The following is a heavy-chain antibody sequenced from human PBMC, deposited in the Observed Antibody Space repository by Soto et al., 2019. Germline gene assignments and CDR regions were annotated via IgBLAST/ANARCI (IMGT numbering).Heavy chain of an antibody. CDR3: ARDADTTSHYSWNDY. CDR1: GFIFRKFG. D-gene: IGHD4-4*01. Sequence: QVHLVESGGGVVQPGRSLTLSCAASGFIFRKFGMQWVRQAPGKGLEWVSLIWHDGSTKYYADSVKGRFTISRDNSDNLLYMHMNNLRAEDTGLYYCARDADTTSHYSWNDYWGQGTLVTVSS. CDR2: IWHDGSTK. J-gene: IGHJ4*02. V-gene: IGHV3-33*01.